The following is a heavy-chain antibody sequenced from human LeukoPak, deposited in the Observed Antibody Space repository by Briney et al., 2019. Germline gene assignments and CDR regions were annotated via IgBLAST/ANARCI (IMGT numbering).Heavy chain of an antibody. D-gene: IGHD2-2*01. CDR2: IIPIFGTA. Sequence: GASVKVSCKASGGTFSSYAISWVRQAPGQGLEWMGGIIPIFGTANYAQKFQGRVTITADESTSTAYMELSSLRSEDTAVYYCARAVVVPAATRVDYYYYYMDVWGKGTTVTVSS. J-gene: IGHJ6*03. CDR3: ARAVVVPAATRVDYYYYYMDV. V-gene: IGHV1-69*13. CDR1: GGTFSSYA.